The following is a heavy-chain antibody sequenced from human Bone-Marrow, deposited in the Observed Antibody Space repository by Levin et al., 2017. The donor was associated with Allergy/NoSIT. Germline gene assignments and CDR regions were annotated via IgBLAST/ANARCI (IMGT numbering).Heavy chain of an antibody. V-gene: IGHV3-23*01. J-gene: IGHJ4*02. CDR2: IGGRGDTS. Sequence: VASVKVSCAASGFAFSSFAMGWVRQAPGGGLEWVSTIGGRGDTSDYSDSVRGRFTVSRDNSNDTLFLQLSRLRPEDTATYYCAKQRGANIDFWGQGTLVTVSS. CDR3: AKQRGANIDF. CDR1: GFAFSSFA. D-gene: IGHD1-26*01.